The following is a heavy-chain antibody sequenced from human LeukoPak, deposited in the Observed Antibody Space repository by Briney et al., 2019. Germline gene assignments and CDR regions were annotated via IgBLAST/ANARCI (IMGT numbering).Heavy chain of an antibody. D-gene: IGHD1-26*01. J-gene: IGHJ3*02. CDR2: INSDGSSI. Sequence: PGGSLRLSCAASGFTFSSYWMHWVRQAPGKGLLWVSRINSDGSSISYVGSVKGRFTISRDNAKNSLYLQMNSLRAEDTAVYYCARDKGGSHDAFDIWGQGTMVTVSS. V-gene: IGHV3-74*01. CDR3: ARDKGGSHDAFDI. CDR1: GFTFSSYW.